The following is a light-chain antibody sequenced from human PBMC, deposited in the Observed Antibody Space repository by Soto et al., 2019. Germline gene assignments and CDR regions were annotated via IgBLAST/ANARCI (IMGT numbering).Light chain of an antibody. V-gene: IGKV3-15*01. CDR3: QQYNNWPPIT. J-gene: IGKJ2*01. Sequence: ETVMTQSPATLSVSPGERATLSCRASQGVSSNLAWYQQKPGQAPRLLIYSASPRATGIPARFSGSEYGTEFTLTISSLQSEDFAVYYCQQYNNWPPITLGQGTKLEIK. CDR1: QGVSSN. CDR2: SAS.